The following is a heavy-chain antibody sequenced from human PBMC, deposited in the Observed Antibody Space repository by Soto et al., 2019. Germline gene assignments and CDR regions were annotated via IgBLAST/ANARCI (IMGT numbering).Heavy chain of an antibody. Sequence: GVSLRLSWVASGFTFSSYAMSWVRQAPGEGLEWVSAISGSGGSTYYADSVKSRLTITKDTSKNQVVLTMTNMDPVDTATYYCAHSGRYSSSWNTNWFDPWGQGTLVTVSS. D-gene: IGHD6-13*01. CDR2: ISGSGGST. J-gene: IGHJ5*02. CDR1: GFTFSSYA. CDR3: AHSGRYSSSWNTNWFDP. V-gene: IGHV3-23*01.